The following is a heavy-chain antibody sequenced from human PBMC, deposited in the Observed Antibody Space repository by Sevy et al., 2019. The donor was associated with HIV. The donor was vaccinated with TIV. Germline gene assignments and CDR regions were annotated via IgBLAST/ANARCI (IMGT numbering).Heavy chain of an antibody. CDR2: IHHGGTT. CDR3: TTLDSSGHSDY. J-gene: IGHJ4*02. V-gene: IGHV4-59*02. D-gene: IGHD3-22*01. CDR1: DGSVSGYF. Sequence: SETLSLTCTVSDGSVSGYFWSWIRQPPGRGLEWIGNIHHGGTTKYNPSLKSRLTISIDTSKNQFSLILTSATAADTAVYYCTTLDSSGHSDYWGQRTPVTVSS.